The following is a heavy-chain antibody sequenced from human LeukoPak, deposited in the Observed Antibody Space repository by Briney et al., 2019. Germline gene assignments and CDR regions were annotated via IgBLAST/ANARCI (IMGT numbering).Heavy chain of an antibody. Sequence: GASVKVSCKASGYTFTSYGISWVRQAPGQGLEWMGWISAYNGNTNYAQKLQGRVTMTTDTSTSTAYMELRSLRSDDTAVYYCARAVKYYDILTGYYPLGEVDPWGQGTLVTVSS. D-gene: IGHD3-9*01. CDR1: GYTFTSYG. CDR3: ARAVKYYDILTGYYPLGEVDP. J-gene: IGHJ5*02. V-gene: IGHV1-18*01. CDR2: ISAYNGNT.